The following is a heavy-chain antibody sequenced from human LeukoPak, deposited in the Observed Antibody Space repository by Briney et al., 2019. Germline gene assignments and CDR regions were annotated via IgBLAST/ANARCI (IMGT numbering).Heavy chain of an antibody. Sequence: ASVKVSCKASGYIFTAYYMHWVRQAPGQGLEWMGIINPSGGSTSYAQKFQGRVTMTRDTSTSTVYMELSSLRSEDTAVYYCARAYYDILTGYDSPFDYWGQGTLVTVSS. V-gene: IGHV1-46*01. D-gene: IGHD3-9*01. CDR1: GYIFTAYY. CDR3: ARAYYDILTGYDSPFDY. J-gene: IGHJ4*02. CDR2: INPSGGST.